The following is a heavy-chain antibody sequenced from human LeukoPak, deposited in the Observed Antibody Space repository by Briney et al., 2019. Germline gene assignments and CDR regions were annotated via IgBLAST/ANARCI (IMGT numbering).Heavy chain of an antibody. V-gene: IGHV1-46*01. CDR1: GYTFTSYY. CDR2: INPSGGST. Sequence: ASGKVSCKASGYTFTSYYMHWVRQAPGQGLEWMGIINPSGGSTSYAQKFQGRVTMTRDMSTSTVYMELSSLRSEDTAVYYCARVEHSSSEDDDAFDIWGQGTMVTVSS. J-gene: IGHJ3*02. D-gene: IGHD6-13*01. CDR3: ARVEHSSSEDDDAFDI.